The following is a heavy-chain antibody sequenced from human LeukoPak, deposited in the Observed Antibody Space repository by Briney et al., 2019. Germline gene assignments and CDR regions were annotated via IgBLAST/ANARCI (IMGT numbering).Heavy chain of an antibody. V-gene: IGHV5-51*01. CDR3: ARGSSWYGTPFDP. D-gene: IGHD6-13*01. Sequence: GESLKISCKGSGYSFTSYWIGWVRQMPGKGLEWMGIIYPGDSDTRYSPSFQGQVTISTDKSISTAYLQWSSLKASDTAMYYCARGSSWYGTPFDPWGQGTLVTVSS. CDR1: GYSFTSYW. J-gene: IGHJ5*02. CDR2: IYPGDSDT.